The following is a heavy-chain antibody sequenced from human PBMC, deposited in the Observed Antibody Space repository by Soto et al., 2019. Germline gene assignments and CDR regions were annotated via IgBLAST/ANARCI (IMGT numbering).Heavy chain of an antibody. CDR3: AREFPYYVSSDSYLDY. V-gene: IGHV4-59*12. D-gene: IGHD3-16*01. CDR2: IYYSGIT. CDR1: GGSISSYY. J-gene: IGHJ4*02. Sequence: SETLSLTCTVSGGSISSYYWSWIRQPPGKGLEWIGYIYYSGITNYNPSLKSRVTISVDTSKNQLSLKLSSVTPEDTAVYYCAREFPYYVSSDSYLDYWGQGALVTVSS.